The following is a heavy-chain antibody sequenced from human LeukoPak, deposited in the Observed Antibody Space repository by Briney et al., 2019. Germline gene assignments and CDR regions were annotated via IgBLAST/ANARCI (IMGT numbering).Heavy chain of an antibody. CDR3: AKHYDILTGWFDP. V-gene: IGHV3-23*01. D-gene: IGHD3-9*01. CDR1: GFTVSSNY. J-gene: IGHJ5*02. Sequence: GGSLRLSCAASGFTVSSNYMSWVRQAPGKGLEWVSAISGSGGSTYYADSVKGRFTISRDNSKNTLYLQMNSLRAEDTAVYYCAKHYDILTGWFDPWGQGTLVTVSS. CDR2: ISGSGGST.